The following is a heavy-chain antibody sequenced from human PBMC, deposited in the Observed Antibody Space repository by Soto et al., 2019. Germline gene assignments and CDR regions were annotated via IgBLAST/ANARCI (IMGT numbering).Heavy chain of an antibody. D-gene: IGHD2-15*01. V-gene: IGHV4-30-4*01. Sequence: QVQLQESGPGLVKPSQTLSLICTVSGDSISSDNYFWSWIRQPPGQGLEWIGYISNRGTPYYNPCPKSRMSISLYTSEILFSIFLYSVTDAHTAMYYCDREVNIVDLTYAFDIRGQGTIVIVSS. CDR1: GDSISSDNYF. J-gene: IGHJ3*02. CDR2: ISNRGTP. CDR3: DREVNIVDLTYAFDI.